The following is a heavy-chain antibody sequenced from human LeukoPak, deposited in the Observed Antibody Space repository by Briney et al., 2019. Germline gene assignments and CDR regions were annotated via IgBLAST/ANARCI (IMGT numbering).Heavy chain of an antibody. Sequence: ASVKVSCKASGYTFTSYYMHWVRQAPGQGLEWMGIINTSGGSPSYAQKFQGRVTMTRDTSTSTVYMELSGLRSEDTAVYYCASTITIFGYYYYMDVWGKGTTVTVSS. D-gene: IGHD3-3*01. V-gene: IGHV1-46*01. CDR2: INTSGGSP. CDR3: ASTITIFGYYYYMDV. CDR1: GYTFTSYY. J-gene: IGHJ6*03.